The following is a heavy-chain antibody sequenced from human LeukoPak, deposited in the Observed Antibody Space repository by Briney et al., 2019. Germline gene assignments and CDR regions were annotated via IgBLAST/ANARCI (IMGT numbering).Heavy chain of an antibody. Sequence: GASVKVSCKASGYTFTGYYMHWVRQAPGQGLEWMGWINPNSGGTNYAQKFQGRVTMTRDTSISTAYMELSRLRSDDTAVYYCARGGGYGDYEDYYYYMDVWGKGTTVTVSS. D-gene: IGHD4-17*01. J-gene: IGHJ6*03. CDR3: ARGGGYGDYEDYYYYMDV. CDR1: GYTFTGYY. CDR2: INPNSGGT. V-gene: IGHV1-2*02.